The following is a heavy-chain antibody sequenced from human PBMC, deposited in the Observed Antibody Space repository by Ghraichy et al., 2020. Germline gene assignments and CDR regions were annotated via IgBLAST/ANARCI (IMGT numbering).Heavy chain of an antibody. J-gene: IGHJ5*02. Sequence: LSLTCAASGFTFDSYAMGWVLQAPGKGLEWVSGISGSGASTYYADFVKGRFTISRDNSKNILYLQMSSLRVEDTAIYYCAKDAFMVVAASGWFDPWGQGALVTVSS. D-gene: IGHD2-15*01. CDR3: AKDAFMVVAASGWFDP. V-gene: IGHV3-23*01. CDR1: GFTFDSYA. CDR2: ISGSGAST.